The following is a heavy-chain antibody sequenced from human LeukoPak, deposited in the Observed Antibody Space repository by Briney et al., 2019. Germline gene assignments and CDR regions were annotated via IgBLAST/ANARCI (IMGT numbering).Heavy chain of an antibody. CDR2: MYYSGST. CDR3: ARDSRDHSDSSGSVYYFDY. CDR1: GGSISSSGQY. V-gene: IGHV4-39*07. D-gene: IGHD3-22*01. J-gene: IGHJ4*02. Sequence: PSGTLSLTCTVSGGSISSSGQYWVWIRQPPGKGLEWIGSMYYSGSTYYNSSLKSRVTISGDTSKNQFSLKLSSMTAADTAVYYCARDSRDHSDSSGSVYYFDYWGQGTLVTVSS.